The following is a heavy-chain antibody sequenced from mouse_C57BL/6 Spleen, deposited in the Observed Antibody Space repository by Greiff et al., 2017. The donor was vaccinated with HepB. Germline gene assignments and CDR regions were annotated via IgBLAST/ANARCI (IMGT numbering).Heavy chain of an antibody. J-gene: IGHJ3*01. D-gene: IGHD2-4*01. CDR3: ARHRGYDYPFAY. CDR1: GFTFSSYT. CDR2: ISGGGGNT. V-gene: IGHV5-9*01. Sequence: EVQLVESGGGLVKPGGSLKLSCAASGFTFSSYTMSWVRQTPEKRLEWVATISGGGGNTDYSDSVKGRFTISRDNAKNTLYLQMSSLRSEETALYYCARHRGYDYPFAYWGQGTLVTVSA.